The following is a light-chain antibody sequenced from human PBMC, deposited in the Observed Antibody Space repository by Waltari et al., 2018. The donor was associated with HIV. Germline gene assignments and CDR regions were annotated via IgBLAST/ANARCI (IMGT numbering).Light chain of an antibody. CDR1: HLGKHH. CDR3: QSTDSSGISWV. Sequence: SNDLTQPPSVSESPGQTARITCPGAHLGKHHAYWYQQKPGQAPLLLIYKDTERPSGIPARFSGSISGTTVTLTISGVQSEDEAEYYCQSTDSSGISWVFGGGTKLTVL. J-gene: IGLJ3*02. CDR2: KDT. V-gene: IGLV3-25*03.